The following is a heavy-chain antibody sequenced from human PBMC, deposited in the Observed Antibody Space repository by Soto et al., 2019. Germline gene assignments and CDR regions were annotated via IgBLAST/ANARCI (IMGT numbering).Heavy chain of an antibody. D-gene: IGHD2-15*01. CDR1: GEALGSGQSY. CDR3: ARGRSDSAGSSVGRRMDV. Sequence: QVQLQESGPGLVKSSETLSLICFVSGEALGSGQSYWNWIRQAPGKGLEWIGQTFVTGATKYSASVKARVTMTLDTSKRQTSLTLTSVTAADSATYFCARGRSDSAGSSVGRRMDVWGQGTTVTVSS. J-gene: IGHJ6*02. V-gene: IGHV4-61*01. CDR2: TFVTGAT.